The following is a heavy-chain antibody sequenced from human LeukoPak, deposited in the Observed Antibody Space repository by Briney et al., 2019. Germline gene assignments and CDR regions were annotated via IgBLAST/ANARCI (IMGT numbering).Heavy chain of an antibody. J-gene: IGHJ5*02. D-gene: IGHD2-21*01. CDR1: GYTFTSYG. Sequence: ASVKASCKASGYTFTSYGISWVRQAPGQGLEWMGWISAYNGNTNYAQKLQGRVTMTTDTSTSTAYMELRTLRSDDTAVYDCAGDPSVICFDTWGQGTLVTVSS. CDR3: AGDPSVICFDT. CDR2: ISAYNGNT. V-gene: IGHV1-18*01.